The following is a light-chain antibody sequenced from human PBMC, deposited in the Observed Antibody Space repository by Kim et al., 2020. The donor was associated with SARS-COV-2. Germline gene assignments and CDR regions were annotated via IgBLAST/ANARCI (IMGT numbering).Light chain of an antibody. CDR2: AAS. J-gene: IGKJ5*01. CDR3: QQYYSYPR. Sequence: SAFTRDRVTITCRASQGISSYLAWYQQKPGKAPKLLIYAASTLQSGVPSRFSGSGSGTDFTLTISCLQSEDFATYYCQQYYSYPRFGQGTRLEIK. V-gene: IGKV1-8*01. CDR1: QGISSY.